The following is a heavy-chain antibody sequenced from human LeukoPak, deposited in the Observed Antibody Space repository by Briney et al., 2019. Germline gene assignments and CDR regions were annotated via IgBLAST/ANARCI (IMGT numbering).Heavy chain of an antibody. Sequence: SETLSLTCSVPGDSINRYCWSWIRQPPGKGLEWIGYIYDTGSTNYNPSLKSRVTISADTSKNQFYLRLSSVTAADSAVYYCARSLFGDYSPYYFAYWGQGALVTVSS. D-gene: IGHD3-10*02. V-gene: IGHV4-59*01. CDR2: IYDTGST. CDR3: ARSLFGDYSPYYFAY. J-gene: IGHJ4*02. CDR1: GDSINRYC.